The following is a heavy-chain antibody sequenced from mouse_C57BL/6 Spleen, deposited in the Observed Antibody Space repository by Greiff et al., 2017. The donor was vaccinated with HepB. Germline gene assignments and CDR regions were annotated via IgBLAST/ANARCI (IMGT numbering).Heavy chain of an antibody. J-gene: IGHJ3*01. D-gene: IGHD2-3*01. CDR2: IWSDGST. V-gene: IGHV2-6*03. Sequence: VQVVESGPGLVAPSQRLSITCTVSGFSLTSYGVHWVRQPPGKGLEWLVVIWSDGSTTYNSALKSRLSISKDNSKSQVFLKMNSLQTDDTAMYYCARERDGYYRSFAYWGQGTLVTVSA. CDR1: GFSLTSYG. CDR3: ARERDGYYRSFAY.